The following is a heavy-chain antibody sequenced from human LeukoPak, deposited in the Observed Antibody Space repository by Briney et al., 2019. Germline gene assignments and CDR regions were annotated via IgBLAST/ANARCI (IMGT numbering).Heavy chain of an antibody. CDR3: ARETSSLLPDY. CDR1: GGSISSGSYY. D-gene: IGHD2-15*01. CDR2: IYTSGST. J-gene: IGHJ4*02. Sequence: PSQTLSLTCTVSGGSISSGSYYWSWIRQPAGKGLEWIGRIYTSGSTNYNPSLKSRVTISVDTSKNQFSLKLSSVTAADTAVYYCARETSSLLPDYWGQGTLVTVSS. V-gene: IGHV4-61*02.